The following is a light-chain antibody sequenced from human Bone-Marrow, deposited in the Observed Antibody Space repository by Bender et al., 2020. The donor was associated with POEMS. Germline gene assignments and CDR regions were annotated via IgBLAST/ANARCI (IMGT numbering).Light chain of an antibody. CDR1: SSDVGRYNY. J-gene: IGLJ3*02. CDR3: SSDTSSGTHWL. Sequence: QSALTQPASVSGSPGQSITISCTGTSSDVGRYNYVSWYQQHPGKAPKLMIFDVSNRPSGVSNRFSGSKSGITASLTISGLQAEDEADYYCSSDTSSGTHWLFGGGTKLTVL. V-gene: IGLV2-14*03. CDR2: DVS.